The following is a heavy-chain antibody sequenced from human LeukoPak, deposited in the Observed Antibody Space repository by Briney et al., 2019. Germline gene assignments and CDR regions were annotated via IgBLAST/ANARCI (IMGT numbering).Heavy chain of an antibody. D-gene: IGHD4-23*01. V-gene: IGHV3-30*18. CDR1: GFTFSYYG. Sequence: PGGSLRLSCAASGFTFSYYGIHWVRQVPGKGLEWVAVISFDGSNHYYADSVKGRFTISRDNSKNTLYLQMNSLRAEDTAVYYCAKDITRYGGNAVDYWGLGTLVTVSS. CDR3: AKDITRYGGNAVDY. J-gene: IGHJ4*02. CDR2: ISFDGSNH.